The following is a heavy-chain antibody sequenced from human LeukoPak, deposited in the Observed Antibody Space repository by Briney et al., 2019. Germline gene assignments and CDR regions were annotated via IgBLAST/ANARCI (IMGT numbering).Heavy chain of an antibody. D-gene: IGHD6-13*01. Sequence: SETLSLTCTVSGDSISGYYWSWIRQPPGKGLEWIGYIYYSGSTNYNPSLKSRVTISVDTSKNQFSLKLSSVTAADTAVYYCASGGAAAGTSFDYWGQGTLVTVSS. J-gene: IGHJ4*02. CDR1: GDSISGYY. V-gene: IGHV4-59*08. CDR2: IYYSGST. CDR3: ASGGAAAGTSFDY.